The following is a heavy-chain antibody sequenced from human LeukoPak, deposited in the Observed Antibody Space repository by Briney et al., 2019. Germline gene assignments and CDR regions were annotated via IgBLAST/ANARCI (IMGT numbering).Heavy chain of an antibody. J-gene: IGHJ4*02. CDR3: AIHRIAAGTVY. CDR2: ISWSGDST. CDR1: GFTFSNYA. V-gene: IGHV3-23*01. Sequence: PGGSLRLSCAASGFTFSNYAMTRVRQHTRQGLEWVSAISWSGDSTYYADSVKGRFTISRDNSKNTLYLQMNSLRVEDTAVFFCAIHRIAAGTVYWGQGIRVTVSS. D-gene: IGHD6-13*01.